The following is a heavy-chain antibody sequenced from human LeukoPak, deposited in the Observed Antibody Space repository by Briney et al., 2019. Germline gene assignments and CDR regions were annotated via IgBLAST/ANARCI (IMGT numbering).Heavy chain of an antibody. J-gene: IGHJ4*02. CDR2: IYYSGST. CDR1: GGSISSGDYY. CDR3: ARAEAPLWFGEFQGGYFDY. Sequence: SQTLSLTCTVSGGSISSGDYYWSWIRQPPGKGLEWIGYIYYSGSTYYNPSLKSRVTISVDTSKNQFSLKLSSVTAADTAEYYCARAEAPLWFGEFQGGYFDYWGQGTLVTVSS. D-gene: IGHD3-10*01. V-gene: IGHV4-30-4*01.